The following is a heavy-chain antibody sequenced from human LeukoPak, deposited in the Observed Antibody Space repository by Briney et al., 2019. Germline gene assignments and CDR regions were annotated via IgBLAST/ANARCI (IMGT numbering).Heavy chain of an antibody. V-gene: IGHV3-74*01. J-gene: IGHJ6*02. CDR1: GLTLSNHW. D-gene: IGHD6-19*01. Sequence: GGSLRLSCAASGLTLSNHWMHWVRQAPGKGLTWVSRLNSDGSNAGYADSVKGRFTISRDNAKNTLYLEMNSLRADDTAVYYCGRTVAGSRNAMDVWGQGTTVTVPS. CDR2: LNSDGSNA. CDR3: GRTVAGSRNAMDV.